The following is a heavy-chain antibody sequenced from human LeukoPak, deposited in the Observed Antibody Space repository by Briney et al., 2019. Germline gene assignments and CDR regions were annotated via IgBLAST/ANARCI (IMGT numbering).Heavy chain of an antibody. D-gene: IGHD3-16*01. Sequence: SGTLSLTCAVSGGSISSSNWWSWVRQPPGKGLEWIGEINHSGSTNYNPSLKSRVTISVDTSKNQFSLKLSSVTAADTAVYYCARDLEGDRWFDPWGQGTLVTVSS. CDR2: INHSGST. CDR1: GGSISSSNW. J-gene: IGHJ5*02. V-gene: IGHV4-4*02. CDR3: ARDLEGDRWFDP.